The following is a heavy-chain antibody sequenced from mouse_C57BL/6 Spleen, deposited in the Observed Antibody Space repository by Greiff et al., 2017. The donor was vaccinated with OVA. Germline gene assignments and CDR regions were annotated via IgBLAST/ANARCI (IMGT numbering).Heavy chain of an antibody. Sequence: QVQLQQSGAELARPGASVKLSCKASGYTFTSYGISWVKQRTGQGLEWIGEIYPRSGNTYYNEKFKGKATLTADKSSSTASMELRSLTSEDSAVYFCAREEDIYYYGSSSYWYFDVWGTGTTVTVSS. V-gene: IGHV1-81*01. CDR2: IYPRSGNT. CDR1: GYTFTSYG. J-gene: IGHJ1*03. D-gene: IGHD1-1*01. CDR3: AREEDIYYYGSSSYWYFDV.